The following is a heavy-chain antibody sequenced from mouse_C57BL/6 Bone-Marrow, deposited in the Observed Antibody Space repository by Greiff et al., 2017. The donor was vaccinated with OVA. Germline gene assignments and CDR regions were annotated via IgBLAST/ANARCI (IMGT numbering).Heavy chain of an antibody. Sequence: QVQLQQPGAELVRPGSSVKLSCKASGYTFTSYWMDWVKQRPGQGLEWIGNIYPSDSETHYNQKFKDKATLTVDTSSSTAYMQLSSLTSEDSAVYYCGYSKHLYAMDCWGQGTSVTVSS. V-gene: IGHV1-61*01. CDR3: GYSKHLYAMDC. CDR2: IYPSDSET. D-gene: IGHD2-5*01. J-gene: IGHJ4*01. CDR1: GYTFTSYW.